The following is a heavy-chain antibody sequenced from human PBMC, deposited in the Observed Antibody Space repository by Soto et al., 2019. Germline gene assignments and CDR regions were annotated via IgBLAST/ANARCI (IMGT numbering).Heavy chain of an antibody. CDR1: GDSISSVGYS. CDR3: AIASSDVCLFDS. CDR2: IDHSGFT. Sequence: QLQLQESASGLVKPSQTLSLTCAVSGDSISSVGYSWNWIRQPPGKCLEWIGNIDHSGFTLYNPSLTSQVTIPIDKSTTQFSQNPTSPTAADTAVYYWAIASSDVCLFDSWGEEILVAVSS. J-gene: IGHJ4*02. V-gene: IGHV4-30-2*01. D-gene: IGHD6-25*01.